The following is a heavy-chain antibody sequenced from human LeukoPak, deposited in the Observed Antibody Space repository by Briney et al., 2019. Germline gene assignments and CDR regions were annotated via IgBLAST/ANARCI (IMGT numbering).Heavy chain of an antibody. J-gene: IGHJ4*02. CDR3: ARLTEIQLCYFDY. D-gene: IGHD5-18*01. CDR1: GGSISSSSYY. CDR2: IYYSGST. V-gene: IGHV4-39*07. Sequence: PSETLSLTCTVSGGSISSSSYYWGWIRQPPGKGLEWIGSIYYSGSTYYNPSLKSRVTISVDTSKNQFSLKLSSVTAADTAVYYCARLTEIQLCYFDYWGQGTLVTVSS.